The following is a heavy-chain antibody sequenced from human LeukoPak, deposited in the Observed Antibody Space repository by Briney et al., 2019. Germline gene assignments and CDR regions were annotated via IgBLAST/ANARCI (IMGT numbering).Heavy chain of an antibody. Sequence: SVKVSCKASGGTFSSYAISWVRQAPGQGLEWMGRIIPIFGTANYAQKFQGRVTITTDESTSTAYMELSSLRSEDTAVYYCVRDGENDAFDIWGQGTMVTVSS. V-gene: IGHV1-69*05. CDR1: GGTFSSYA. J-gene: IGHJ3*02. CDR3: VRDGENDAFDI. CDR2: IIPIFGTA.